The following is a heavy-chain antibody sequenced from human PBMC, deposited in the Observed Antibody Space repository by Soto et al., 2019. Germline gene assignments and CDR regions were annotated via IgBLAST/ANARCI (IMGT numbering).Heavy chain of an antibody. V-gene: IGHV4-59*01. CDR3: ARADSSGWYGSFDY. CDR1: GGSISSYY. CDR2: IYYSGST. D-gene: IGHD6-19*01. J-gene: IGHJ4*02. Sequence: PSETLSLTCTVSGGSISSYYWSWIRQPPGKGLEWIGYIYYSGSTNYNPSLKSRVTISVDTSKNQFSLKLSSVTAADTAVYYCARADSSGWYGSFDYWGQGTLVTVSS.